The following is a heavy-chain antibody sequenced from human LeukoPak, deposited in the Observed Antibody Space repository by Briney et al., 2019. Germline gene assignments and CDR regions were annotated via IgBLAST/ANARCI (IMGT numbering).Heavy chain of an antibody. CDR1: GGSISSSGYY. J-gene: IGHJ4*02. CDR2: IYYSGST. Sequence: SKTLSLTYTVSGGSISSSGYYWGWIRQPPGKGLEWIGNIYYSGSTYYNPSLKSRVTISVDTSKNQFSLKLSSVTAADTAVYYCARHHGIVQYFDYWGQGTLVTVSS. CDR3: ARHHGIVQYFDY. V-gene: IGHV4-39*01. D-gene: IGHD1-26*01.